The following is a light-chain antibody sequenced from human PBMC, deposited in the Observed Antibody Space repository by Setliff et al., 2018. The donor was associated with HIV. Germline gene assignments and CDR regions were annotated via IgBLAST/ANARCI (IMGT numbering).Light chain of an antibody. CDR3: NSYTSSSALPYV. V-gene: IGLV2-14*01. CDR1: SSDVGGYSY. Sequence: QSVLTQPASVSGSPGQSITISCTGTSSDVGGYSYVSWYQQHPGKAPKLVIYEVSNRPSGVSNRFSGSKSGNTASLTISGLQAEDEADYYCNSYTSSSALPYVFGTGTK. CDR2: EVS. J-gene: IGLJ1*01.